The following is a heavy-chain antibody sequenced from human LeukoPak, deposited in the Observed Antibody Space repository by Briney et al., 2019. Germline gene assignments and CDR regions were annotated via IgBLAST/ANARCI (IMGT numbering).Heavy chain of an antibody. D-gene: IGHD5-24*01. CDR1: GFTFNTYF. J-gene: IGHJ4*02. V-gene: IGHV3-74*01. CDR2: IDTDGKST. Sequence: GGSLRLSCAASGFTFNTYFMHWVRQAPGKRLVWVSRIDTDGKSTTYADSVKGRFTISRDNAKNTLYLQMNSLGAEDTAAYYCVRDKDGYNFWGQGTLVSVSS. CDR3: VRDKDGYNF.